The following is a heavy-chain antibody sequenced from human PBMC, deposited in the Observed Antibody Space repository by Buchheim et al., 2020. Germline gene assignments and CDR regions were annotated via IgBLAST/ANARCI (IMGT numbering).Heavy chain of an antibody. CDR2: IKSKTDGGTT. V-gene: IGHV3-15*07. CDR1: GFTFSNAW. J-gene: IGHJ6*02. D-gene: IGHD5-24*01. CDR3: TLSRDGYHQIRGFEYYYYGMDV. Sequence: EVQLVESGGGLVKPGGSLRLSCAASGFTFSNAWMNWVRQAPGKGLEWVGRIKSKTDGGTTDYAAPVKGRFTISRDDSKNTLYLQMNSLKTEDTTVYYCTLSRDGYHQIRGFEYYYYGMDVWGQGTT.